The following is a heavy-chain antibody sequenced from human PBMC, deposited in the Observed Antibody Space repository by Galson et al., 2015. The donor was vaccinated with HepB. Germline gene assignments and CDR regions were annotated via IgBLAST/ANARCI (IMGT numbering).Heavy chain of an antibody. J-gene: IGHJ6*02. Sequence: LRLSCAASGFTFSIYGMHWVRQAPGKGLEWVAVIWYDGSNKYYADSVKGRFTISRDNSKNTLYLQMNSLRAEDTAVYYCAREGAAAGYGMDVWGQGTTVTVSS. V-gene: IGHV3-33*08. CDR2: IWYDGSNK. CDR1: GFTFSIYG. D-gene: IGHD6-13*01. CDR3: AREGAAAGYGMDV.